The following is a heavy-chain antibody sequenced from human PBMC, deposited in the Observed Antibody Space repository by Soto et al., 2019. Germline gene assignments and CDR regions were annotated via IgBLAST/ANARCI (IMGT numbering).Heavy chain of an antibody. D-gene: IGHD3-9*01. Sequence: SETLSLTCTVSGGSISTYFWSWIRQSPGKGLEWIGHIYYSGSTNYNPSLKSRVTISVDTSKTQFSLKLRSVTAADTVVYYCAKAPGYFDWDHWGQGTLVTVSS. CDR2: IYYSGST. V-gene: IGHV4-59*08. CDR1: GGSISTYF. CDR3: AKAPGYFDWDH. J-gene: IGHJ4*02.